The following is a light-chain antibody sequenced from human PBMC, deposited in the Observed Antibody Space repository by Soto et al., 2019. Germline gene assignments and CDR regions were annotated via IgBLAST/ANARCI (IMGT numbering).Light chain of an antibody. CDR3: QQYNSYSIT. CDR1: QNISTW. CDR2: DAS. Sequence: IQMTHSPSTLSSSRAGRVTISSRASQNISTWLAWFQQKPGKAPNLLIYDASSLQSGVPSRFSGSGSGTQFTLTISSLQPDDFATYFCQQYNSYSITVGQGTRLEIK. V-gene: IGKV1-5*01. J-gene: IGKJ5*01.